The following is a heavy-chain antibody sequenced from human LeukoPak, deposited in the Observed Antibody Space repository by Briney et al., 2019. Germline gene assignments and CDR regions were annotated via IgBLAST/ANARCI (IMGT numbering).Heavy chain of an antibody. Sequence: SETLSLTCTVSGDSMTSSNHSWVWIRQPPGKGLEWIGSIYYGGSTYYNPSLKSRVTISQDTSKNQFSLKVNTVTAADTAVYHCARRSHCTGDSCYPVWGQGTTVTVSS. D-gene: IGHD2-15*01. CDR3: ARRSHCTGDSCYPV. CDR2: IYYGGST. V-gene: IGHV4-39*01. J-gene: IGHJ6*02. CDR1: GDSMTSSNHS.